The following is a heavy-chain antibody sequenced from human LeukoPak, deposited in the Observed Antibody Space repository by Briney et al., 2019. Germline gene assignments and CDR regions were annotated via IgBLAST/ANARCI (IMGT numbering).Heavy chain of an antibody. CDR1: GFTFADYG. V-gene: IGHV3-20*04. Sequence: GGSLRLSCAASGFTFADYGMSWVRQAPGKGLELVSGINWNGGSTGYADSVKGRFTISKDNAKNSLYLQMDSLRAEDTAVYYCVGHLVQPSLREYFQHWGQGTLVTVSS. CDR2: INWNGGST. D-gene: IGHD6-6*01. CDR3: VGHLVQPSLREYFQH. J-gene: IGHJ1*01.